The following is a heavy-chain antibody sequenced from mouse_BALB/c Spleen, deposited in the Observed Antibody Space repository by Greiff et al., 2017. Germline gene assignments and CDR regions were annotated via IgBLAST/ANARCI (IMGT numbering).Heavy chain of an antibody. Sequence: EVKVVESGGGLVQPKGSLKLSCAASGFTFNTYAMNWVRQAPGKGLEWVARIRSKSNNYATYYADSVKDRFTISRDDSQSMLYLQMNNLKTEDTAMYYCVRAYYGNYGAMDYWGQGTSVTVSS. J-gene: IGHJ4*01. CDR2: IRSKSNNYAT. D-gene: IGHD2-10*01. V-gene: IGHV10-1*02. CDR3: VRAYYGNYGAMDY. CDR1: GFTFNTYA.